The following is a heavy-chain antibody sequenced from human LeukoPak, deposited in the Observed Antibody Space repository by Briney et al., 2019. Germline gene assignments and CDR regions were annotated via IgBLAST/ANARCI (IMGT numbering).Heavy chain of an antibody. J-gene: IGHJ3*02. D-gene: IGHD2-8*01. CDR2: ISSSSSYI. CDR3: ARDRVPGVHDAFDI. Sequence: GGTLRLSCAASGFTFSSYGMSWVRQAPGKGLEWVSAISSSSSYIYYADSVKGRFTISRDNAKNSLYLQMNSLRAEDTAVYYCARDRVPGVHDAFDIWGQGTMVTVSS. CDR1: GFTFSSYG. V-gene: IGHV3-21*01.